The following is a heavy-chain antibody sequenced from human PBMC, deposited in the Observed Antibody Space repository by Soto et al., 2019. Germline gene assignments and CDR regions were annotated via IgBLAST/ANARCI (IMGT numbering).Heavy chain of an antibody. V-gene: IGHV3-30*18. CDR1: EFTFGKYG. Sequence: SLRLSCAASEFTFGKYGLHWVRQAPGKGLEWVAVIPYDGSNKYYADSVKGRFTISRDNSKNTLYLQMNSLRAEDTAVYYCAKEGVYYWGQGTLVTLSS. J-gene: IGHJ4*02. CDR2: IPYDGSNK. CDR3: AKEGVYY.